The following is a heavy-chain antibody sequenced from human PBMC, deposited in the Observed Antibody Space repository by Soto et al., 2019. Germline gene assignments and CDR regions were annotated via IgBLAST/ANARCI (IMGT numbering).Heavy chain of an antibody. CDR1: GFPFCYR. J-gene: IGHJ4*02. CDR2: ISYDSSNK. CDR3: AKGTKRAAIFRASVYYFDY. V-gene: IGHV3-30*18. Sequence: PGGSPKLSRAAPGFPFCYRIHWLPPAPGQGLEWVAYISYDSSNKFYGDSVKGRFTISRDNSKNTQFLQMNSLRAEDTAVYYCAKGTKRAAIFRASVYYFDYWGQGTLVTAPQ. D-gene: IGHD2-2*01.